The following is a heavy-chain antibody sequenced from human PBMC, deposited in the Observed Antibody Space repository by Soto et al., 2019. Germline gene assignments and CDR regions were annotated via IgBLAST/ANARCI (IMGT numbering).Heavy chain of an antibody. V-gene: IGHV4-59*01. CDR2: IYYSGST. CDR1: GGSISSYY. J-gene: IGHJ4*02. CDR3: ARGGMYYYDSSIL. Sequence: SETLSLTCTVSGGSISSYYWSWIRQPPGKGLEWIGYIYYSGSTNYNPSLKSRVTISVDTSKNQFSLKLSSVTAADTAVYYCARGGMYYYDSSILWGQGTLVTVSS. D-gene: IGHD3-22*01.